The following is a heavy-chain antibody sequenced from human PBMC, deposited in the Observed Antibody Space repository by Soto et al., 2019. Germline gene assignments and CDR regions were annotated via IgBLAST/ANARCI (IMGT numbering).Heavy chain of an antibody. J-gene: IGHJ5*02. CDR3: ASGARGVVDP. V-gene: IGHV3-30-3*01. D-gene: IGHD3-16*01. CDR1: GFTFSSYA. CDR2: ISYDGSNK. Sequence: VQLVESGGGVVQPGRSLRLSCAASGFTFSSYAMHWVRQAPGKGLEWVAVISYDGSNKYYADSVKGRFTISRDNSKNTLYLQMNSLRAEDTAVYYCASGARGVVDPWGQGTLVTVSS.